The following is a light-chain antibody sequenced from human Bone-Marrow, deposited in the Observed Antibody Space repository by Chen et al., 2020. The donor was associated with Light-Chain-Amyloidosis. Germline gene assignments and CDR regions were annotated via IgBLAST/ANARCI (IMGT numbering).Light chain of an antibody. J-gene: IGLJ1*01. V-gene: IGLV2-14*01. CDR1: SSDVGGYDY. CDR3: TSYTSSRTRV. Sequence: QSALTQPASVSGSPGQSITLSCTGSSSDVGGYDYVSWSQQHPGKAPQLIIYDVSNRPSGVSDRFSGSKSGYTASLTISGLQADDEADYYCTSYTSSRTRVFGTGTKVTVL. CDR2: DVS.